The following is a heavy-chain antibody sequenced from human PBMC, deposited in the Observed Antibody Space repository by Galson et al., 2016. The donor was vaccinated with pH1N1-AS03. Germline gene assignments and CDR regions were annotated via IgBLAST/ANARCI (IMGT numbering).Heavy chain of an antibody. CDR1: GGKLSSYA. D-gene: IGHD1-14*01. V-gene: IGHV1-69*13. CDR2: IIGMFGTT. Sequence: SVKVSCKASGGKLSSYAISWVRQAPGQGLEWMGGIIGMFGTTNYAQRFQGRVTITADESTTTVYMDLSSLISDDTAMYYCARDGPGIVRANAHWGQGTLVTVSS. CDR3: ARDGPGIVRANAH. J-gene: IGHJ1*01.